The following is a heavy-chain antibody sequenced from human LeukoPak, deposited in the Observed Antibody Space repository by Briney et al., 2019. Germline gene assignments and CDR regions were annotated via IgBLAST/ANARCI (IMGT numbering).Heavy chain of an antibody. CDR2: IYSGGGT. V-gene: IGHV3-53*01. CDR3: ARAGGLRIAVAPIDC. Sequence: GGSLRLSCAVSGFAVSDSYMTWVRQAPGKGLEWVSVIYSGGGTFYADSVKGRFTISRDNSKNTLYLQMSSLRADDTAVCYCARAGGLRIAVAPIDCWGQGTLVTVSS. CDR1: GFAVSDSY. D-gene: IGHD6-19*01. J-gene: IGHJ4*02.